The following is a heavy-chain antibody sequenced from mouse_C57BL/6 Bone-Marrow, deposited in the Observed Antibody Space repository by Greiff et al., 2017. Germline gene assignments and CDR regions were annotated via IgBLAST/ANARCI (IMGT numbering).Heavy chain of an antibody. CDR1: GYTFTDYY. CDR3: ARDYYYGSYWYFDV. D-gene: IGHD1-1*01. J-gene: IGHJ1*03. V-gene: IGHV1-84*01. Sequence: LMESGPELVKPGASVKISCKASGYTFTDYYINWVKQRPGQGLEWIGWIYPGSGNTKYNEKFKGKATLTVDTSSSTAYMQISSLTSEDSAVYFGARDYYYGSYWYFDVWGTGTTVTVSS. CDR2: IYPGSGNT.